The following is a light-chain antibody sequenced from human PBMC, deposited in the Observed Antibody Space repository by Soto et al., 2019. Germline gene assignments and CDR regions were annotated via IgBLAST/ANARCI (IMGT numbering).Light chain of an antibody. CDR3: QQRSNWPPLT. Sequence: GLTQSPATLSLSPGERATLSCRASQSVSSYLAWYQQKPGQAPRLLIYDASNRATGIPARFSGSGSGTDFTLTISSLEPEDFAVYYCQQRSNWPPLTFGGGTKVDIK. CDR2: DAS. J-gene: IGKJ4*01. CDR1: QSVSSY. V-gene: IGKV3-11*01.